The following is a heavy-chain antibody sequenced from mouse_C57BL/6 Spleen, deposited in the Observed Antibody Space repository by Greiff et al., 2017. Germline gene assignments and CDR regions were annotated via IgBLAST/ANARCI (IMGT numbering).Heavy chain of an antibody. V-gene: IGHV1-53*01. CDR1: GYTFTSYW. Sequence: QVQLQQPGTELVKPGASVKLSCKASGYTFTSYWMHWVKQRPGPGLEWIGNINPSNGGTNYNEKFKSKATLTVDKSSSTAYMQLSSLTSEDSAVYDCAREAQASYYAMDYWGQGTSVTVSS. CDR2: INPSNGGT. J-gene: IGHJ4*01. D-gene: IGHD3-2*02. CDR3: AREAQASYYAMDY.